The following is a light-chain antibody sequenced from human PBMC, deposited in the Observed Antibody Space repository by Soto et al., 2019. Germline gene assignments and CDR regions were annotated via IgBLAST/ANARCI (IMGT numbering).Light chain of an antibody. J-gene: IGKJ4*01. CDR2: DAS. Sequence: IVLTQSPATLSLSPGERATLSCRASQSVSSYLAWYQQKPGQAPRLLIYDASNRATGIPARFSGSGSGTDFTLIIGSLEPEDFAVYYCQQRSNWPPTFGGGTKVDIK. CDR3: QQRSNWPPT. CDR1: QSVSSY. V-gene: IGKV3-11*01.